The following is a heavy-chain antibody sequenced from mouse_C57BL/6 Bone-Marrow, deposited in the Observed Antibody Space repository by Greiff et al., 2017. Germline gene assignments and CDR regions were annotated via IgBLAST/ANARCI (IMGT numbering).Heavy chain of an antibody. CDR3: ASSYWYFDV. CDR2: IHPNSGST. CDR1: GYTFTSYW. V-gene: IGHV1-64*01. Sequence: QVQLQQPGAELVKPGASVKLSCKASGYTFTSYWMHWVKQRPGQGLEWIGMIHPNSGSTNYNEKFKSKATLTVDKSSSTAYMQRSSLTSEDSAVYYCASSYWYFDVWGTGTTVTVSS. J-gene: IGHJ1*03.